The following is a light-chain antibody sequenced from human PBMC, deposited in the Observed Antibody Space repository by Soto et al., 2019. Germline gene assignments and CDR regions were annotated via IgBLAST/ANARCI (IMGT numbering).Light chain of an antibody. Sequence: EIVLTQSPATLSLSPGDRATLSCRASQSVRRSLAWYQQKPGQAPRLLIYDASNRATGIPARFSGSGSGTDFTLTISSLEPEDFAIYYCQQRSNWPPSWTFGPGPKLEIK. CDR1: QSVRRS. CDR2: DAS. CDR3: QQRSNWPPSWT. V-gene: IGKV3-11*01. J-gene: IGKJ1*01.